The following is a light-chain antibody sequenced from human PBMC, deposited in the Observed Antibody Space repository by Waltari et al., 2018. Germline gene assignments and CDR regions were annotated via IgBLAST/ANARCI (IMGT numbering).Light chain of an antibody. Sequence: EIVMTQSPATLSVSPGERATLPCRASQSVSSNLAWYQQKPGQAPRLLIYAASTRATGIPARFSGSGSGTEFTLTISSLQSEDFAVYYCQQYNNWPRTFGQGTKLEIK. CDR3: QQYNNWPRT. CDR1: QSVSSN. V-gene: IGKV3-15*01. J-gene: IGKJ2*01. CDR2: AAS.